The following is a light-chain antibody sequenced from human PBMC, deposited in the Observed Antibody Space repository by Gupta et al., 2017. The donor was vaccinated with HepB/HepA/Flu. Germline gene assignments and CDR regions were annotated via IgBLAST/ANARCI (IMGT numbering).Light chain of an antibody. V-gene: IGLV3-1*01. CDR1: KLGNKY. CDR2: QDL. J-gene: IGLJ3*02. CDR3: QTWDSRAEV. Sequence: SYDLTQPPSVSVSPGQPANIACSGDKLGNKYVSWYQQKPGQSPVMVIYQDLKRPSGIPERFSGSNSGSTATLTISGTQPMDEADYYCQTWDSRAEVFGGGTKLTVL.